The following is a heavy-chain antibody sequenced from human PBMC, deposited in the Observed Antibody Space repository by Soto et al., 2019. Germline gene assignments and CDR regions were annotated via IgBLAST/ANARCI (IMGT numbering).Heavy chain of an antibody. V-gene: IGHV3-33*01. CDR2: IWYHGIDK. CDR1: GFTFSRQA. Sequence: QVQLVESGGGVVQPERSMRLSCAASGFTFSRQAMHWVRQAPGRGLEWVAVIWYHGIDKYYADSVKGRFTISRDNSKNTVYLQMNSMRGEDTAVYYCATGFLGLCTGGNCPFDYRGQGTLVTVSS. J-gene: IGHJ4*02. D-gene: IGHD2-15*01. CDR3: ATGFLGLCTGGNCPFDY.